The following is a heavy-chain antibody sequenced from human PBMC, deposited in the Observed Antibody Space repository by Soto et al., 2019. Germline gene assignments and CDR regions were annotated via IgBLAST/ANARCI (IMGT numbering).Heavy chain of an antibody. CDR1: GGSISSYY. Sequence: SETLSLTCTVSGGSISSYYWSWIRQPPGKGLEWIGYIYYSGSTNYNPSLKSRVTISVDTSKNQFSLKLSSVTAADTAVYYCARHHPSYVYLTGYSPDFYAFSGQGTLVTVSS. D-gene: IGHD3-9*01. CDR3: ARHHPSYVYLTGYSPDFYAF. V-gene: IGHV4-59*08. J-gene: IGHJ4*02. CDR2: IYYSGST.